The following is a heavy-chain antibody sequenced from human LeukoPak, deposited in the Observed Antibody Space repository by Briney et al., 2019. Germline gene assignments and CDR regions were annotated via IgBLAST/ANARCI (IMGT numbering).Heavy chain of an antibody. CDR2: IYYSGST. V-gene: IGHV4-59*08. J-gene: IGHJ4*02. CDR1: GGSISSYY. Sequence: SETLSLTCTVSGGSISSYYWSWIRQPPGKGLEWIGYIYYSGSTNYNPSLKSRVTISVDTSKNQFSLKLTSVTAADTAVYYCASWPGAWYGEDFWGQGTLVTVSS. D-gene: IGHD3-10*01. CDR3: ASWPGAWYGEDF.